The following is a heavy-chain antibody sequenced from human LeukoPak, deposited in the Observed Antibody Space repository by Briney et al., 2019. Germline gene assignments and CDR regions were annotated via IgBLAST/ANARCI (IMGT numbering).Heavy chain of an antibody. J-gene: IGHJ4*02. Sequence: GGSLRLSCAASGFAFSSYAVSWVRQAPGKGLEWVSSISGSGSITYYADSMKGRFTISRDNSKNTLYLQMNSLRAEDTAVYYCAKERGVNWFPDYWGQGTLVTVSS. D-gene: IGHD1-26*01. V-gene: IGHV3-23*01. CDR2: ISGSGSIT. CDR3: AKERGVNWFPDY. CDR1: GFAFSSYA.